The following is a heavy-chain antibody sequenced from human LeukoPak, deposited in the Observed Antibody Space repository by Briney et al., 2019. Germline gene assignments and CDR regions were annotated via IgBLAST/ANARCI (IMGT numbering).Heavy chain of an antibody. J-gene: IGHJ6*03. CDR1: GYSFSNYW. Sequence: GESLKISCKGSGYSFSNYWIGWVRQMPGKGLEWMGIIYPGDSDTRYSPSFQGQVTTSADKSISTAYLQWSSLKASDTAMYYCARQSITTTYYMDVWGKGTTVTVSS. CDR2: IYPGDSDT. CDR3: ARQSITTTYYMDV. D-gene: IGHD3-22*01. V-gene: IGHV5-51*01.